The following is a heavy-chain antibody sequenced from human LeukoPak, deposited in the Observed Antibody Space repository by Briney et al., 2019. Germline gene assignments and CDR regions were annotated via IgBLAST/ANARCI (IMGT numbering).Heavy chain of an antibody. D-gene: IGHD5-24*01. J-gene: IGHJ4*02. V-gene: IGHV3-48*01. CDR3: ARDYKYAFDN. CDR1: GFTFSDYS. Sequence: GGSLRLSCAASGFTFSDYSMNWVRQAPGKGLEWISYIGIDSGNTNYPDSVKGRFTISGDKAKNSLYLQMTSLRVEDTAVYYCARDYKYAFDNWGQGTLVTVSS. CDR2: IGIDSGNT.